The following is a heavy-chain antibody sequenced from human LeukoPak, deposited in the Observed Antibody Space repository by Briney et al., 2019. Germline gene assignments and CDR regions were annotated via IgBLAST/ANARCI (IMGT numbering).Heavy chain of an antibody. CDR1: GYTFTSYD. CDR2: MNPNSGNT. CDR3: ARTGYSYGLGKYYFDY. J-gene: IGHJ4*02. D-gene: IGHD5-18*01. Sequence: ASVKVSCKASGYTFTSYDINWVRQATGQGLEWMGWMNPNSGNTGYAQKFQGRVTITRNTSINTAYMELSSLRSEDTAVYYCARTGYSYGLGKYYFDYWGQGTLFTVSS. V-gene: IGHV1-8*03.